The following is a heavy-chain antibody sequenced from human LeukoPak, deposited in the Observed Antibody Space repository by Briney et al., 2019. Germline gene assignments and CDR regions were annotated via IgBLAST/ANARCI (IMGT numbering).Heavy chain of an antibody. CDR1: GFTFSSYT. CDR3: ARDAYDFWSSYYSTYYFDY. V-gene: IGHV3-30-3*01. Sequence: GGSLRLSCAASGFTFSSYTMHWVRQAPGKGLEWAAVISYDGSNKYYADSVKGRFTISRDNSKNTLYLQMNSLRVEDTAVYYCARDAYDFWSSYYSTYYFDYWGQGTLVTVSS. D-gene: IGHD3-3*01. J-gene: IGHJ4*02. CDR2: ISYDGSNK.